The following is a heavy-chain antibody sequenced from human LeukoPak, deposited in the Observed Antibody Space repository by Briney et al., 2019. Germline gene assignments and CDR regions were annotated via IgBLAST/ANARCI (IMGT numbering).Heavy chain of an antibody. CDR1: GGSFSGYY. Sequence: PSETLSLTCAVYGGSFSGYYWSWIRQPPGKGLEWIGEINHSGSTNYNPSLKSRVTISVDTSKNRFSLKLSSVTAADTAVYYCARGGVTMVRGVIRNFDYWGQGTLVTVSS. D-gene: IGHD3-10*01. V-gene: IGHV4-34*01. CDR3: ARGGVTMVRGVIRNFDY. J-gene: IGHJ4*02. CDR2: INHSGST.